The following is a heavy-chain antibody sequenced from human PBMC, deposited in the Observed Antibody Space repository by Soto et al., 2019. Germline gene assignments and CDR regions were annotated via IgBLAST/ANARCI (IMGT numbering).Heavy chain of an antibody. Sequence: SETLSLTCTVSGGSISSSSYYWGWIRQPPGKGLEWIGSIYYSGSTYYNPSLKSRVTISVDTSKNQFSLKLSSVTAADTAVYYCARDDKGNELYYYAMDVWGQGTTVTVSS. CDR1: GGSISSSSYY. J-gene: IGHJ6*02. V-gene: IGHV4-39*02. CDR3: ARDDKGNELYYYAMDV. CDR2: IYYSGST. D-gene: IGHD1-1*01.